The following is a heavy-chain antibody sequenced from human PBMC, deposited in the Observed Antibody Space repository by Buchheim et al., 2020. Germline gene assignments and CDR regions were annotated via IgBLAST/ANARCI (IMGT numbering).Heavy chain of an antibody. V-gene: IGHV3-23*01. Sequence: EVQLLESGGGLVQPGGSLRLSCAASGFTFSSYAMSWVRQAPGKGLEWVSAISGSGGSTYYADSVKGRFTISRDNSKNTLYLQMNSLRAEDTAVYYCAKDPYGGYVVGYYYYYGMDVWGQGTT. J-gene: IGHJ6*02. CDR2: ISGSGGST. CDR1: GFTFSSYA. D-gene: IGHD5-12*01. CDR3: AKDPYGGYVVGYYYYYGMDV.